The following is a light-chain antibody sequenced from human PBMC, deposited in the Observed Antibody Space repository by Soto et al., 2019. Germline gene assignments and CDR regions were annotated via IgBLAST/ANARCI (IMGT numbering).Light chain of an antibody. V-gene: IGLV2-8*01. CDR3: KSYTGINNWV. Sequence: QSALTQPPSASGSPGQSVTISCTGTSSDVGGYNYVSWYQQHPGKAPKVMIYEVNKRPSGVPDRFSGSKSGNTASLTVSGLQAEDEADDFCKSYTGINNWVFGGGTKLTVL. CDR2: EVN. CDR1: SSDVGGYNY. J-gene: IGLJ3*02.